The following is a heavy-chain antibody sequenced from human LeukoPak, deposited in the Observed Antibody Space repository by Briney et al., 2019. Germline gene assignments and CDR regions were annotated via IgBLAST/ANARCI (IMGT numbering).Heavy chain of an antibody. CDR1: GGSFSGYY. CDR2: INHSGST. J-gene: IGHJ4*02. Sequence: PSETLSLTCAVYGGSFSGYYWSWIRQPPGKGLEWIGEINHSGSTNYNPSLKSRVTISVDTSKNQFSLKLSSVTAADTAVYYCARASRWIQLWSLDYWGQGTLVTVSS. D-gene: IGHD5-18*01. V-gene: IGHV4-34*01. CDR3: ARASRWIQLWSLDY.